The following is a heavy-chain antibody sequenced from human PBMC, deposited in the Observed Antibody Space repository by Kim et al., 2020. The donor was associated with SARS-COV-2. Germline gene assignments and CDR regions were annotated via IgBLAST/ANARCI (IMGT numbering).Heavy chain of an antibody. J-gene: IGHJ4*01. D-gene: IGHD6-25*01. CDR2: INHSGST. CDR3: ARGLRLTDRSSGGFFDY. V-gene: IGHV4-34*01. Sequence: SETLSLTCAVYGGSFSGYYWSWIRQPPGKGLEWIGEINHSGSTNYNPSLKSRVTISVDTSKNQFSLKLSSVTAADTAVYYCARGLRLTDRSSGGFFDYWG. CDR1: GGSFSGYY.